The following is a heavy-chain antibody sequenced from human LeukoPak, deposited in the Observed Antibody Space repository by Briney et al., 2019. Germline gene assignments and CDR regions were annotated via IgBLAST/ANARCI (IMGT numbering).Heavy chain of an antibody. CDR1: GGSIRSYY. J-gene: IGHJ5*02. CDR3: ARAAAADYNWFDP. V-gene: IGHV4-59*01. Sequence: SETLSLTCSVSGGSIRSYYWSWIRQPPGKGLEWIGYIYYSGSTNYNPSLKSRVTISVDTSKNQFSLKLSSVTAADTAVYYCARAAAADYNWFDPWGQGTLVTVSS. D-gene: IGHD6-13*01. CDR2: IYYSGST.